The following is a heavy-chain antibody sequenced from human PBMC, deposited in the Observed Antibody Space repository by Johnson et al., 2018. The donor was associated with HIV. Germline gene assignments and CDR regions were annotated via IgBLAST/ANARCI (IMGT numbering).Heavy chain of an antibody. Sequence: VQLVESGGGLVQPGGSLRLSCAASGFTFSSYDMHWVRQATGKGLEWVSAIGTAGDTYYPGSVKGRFTISRENAKNSLYLQMNSLRAEDTALYYCAAIGGIGSSWSAAFDIWGQGTMVTVSS. CDR3: AAIGGIGSSWSAAFDI. CDR2: IGTAGDT. D-gene: IGHD6-13*01. V-gene: IGHV3-13*01. CDR1: GFTFSSYD. J-gene: IGHJ3*02.